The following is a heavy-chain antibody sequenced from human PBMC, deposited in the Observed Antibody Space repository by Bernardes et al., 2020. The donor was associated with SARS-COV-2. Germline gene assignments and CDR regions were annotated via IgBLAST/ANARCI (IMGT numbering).Heavy chain of an antibody. CDR3: ARDRGSSGYARGWYYYGMDV. V-gene: IGHV1-46*01. CDR2: INPSGGST. CDR1: GYTFTSYY. D-gene: IGHD3-10*02. J-gene: IGHJ6*02. Sequence: ASVKVSCKASGYTFTSYYIHWVRQAPGQGLEWMGIINPSGGSTSYAQNFQGRVTMTRDTSTRTVYMELNSLRSEDTAVFYCARDRGSSGYARGWYYYGMDVWGQGTTVTVS.